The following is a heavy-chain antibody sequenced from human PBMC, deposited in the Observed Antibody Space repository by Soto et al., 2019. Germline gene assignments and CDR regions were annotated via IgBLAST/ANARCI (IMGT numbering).Heavy chain of an antibody. J-gene: IGHJ6*02. CDR2: INQSGST. Sequence: QVQLQQWGAGLLKPSETLSLTCAVYGGSFSGYYWSWIRQTTGKGLEWIGEINQSGSTNYNPSLKSRVHRTVDTSKNQISLKPSSVTAADTAVYYCARACGYSYGYYYYYYGMDVWGQGTTVTVSS. D-gene: IGHD5-18*01. CDR1: GGSFSGYY. CDR3: ARACGYSYGYYYYYYGMDV. V-gene: IGHV4-34*01.